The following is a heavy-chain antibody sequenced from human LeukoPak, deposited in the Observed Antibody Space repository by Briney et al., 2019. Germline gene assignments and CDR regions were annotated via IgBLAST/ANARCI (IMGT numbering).Heavy chain of an antibody. CDR1: GFTFSTYA. V-gene: IGHV3-30*02. CDR2: IRYDGSNK. CDR3: ARDSVGAGYCSSTRCLDAFDI. D-gene: IGHD2-2*01. J-gene: IGHJ3*02. Sequence: GGSLRLSCFASGFTFSTYAMHWVRQAPGKGLEWVAFIRYDGSNKYYADSVKGRFTISRDNSKNTLYLQMNSLRAEDTAVYYCARDSVGAGYCSSTRCLDAFDIWGQGTMVTVSS.